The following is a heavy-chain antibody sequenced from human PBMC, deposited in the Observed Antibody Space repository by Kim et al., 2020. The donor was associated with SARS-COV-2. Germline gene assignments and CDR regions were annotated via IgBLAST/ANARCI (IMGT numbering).Heavy chain of an antibody. CDR3: ARGGLTSCYARVCAAAGTIDDY. J-gene: IGHJ4*02. CDR2: ISAYNGNT. V-gene: IGHV1-18*01. CDR1: GYTFTSYG. D-gene: IGHD2-2*01. Sequence: ASVKVSCKASGYTFTSYGISWVRQAPGQGLEWMGWISAYNGNTNYAQKLQGRVTMTTDTSTSTAYMELRSLRSDDTAVYYCARGGLTSCYARVCAAAGTIDDYWGQGTLVTVSS.